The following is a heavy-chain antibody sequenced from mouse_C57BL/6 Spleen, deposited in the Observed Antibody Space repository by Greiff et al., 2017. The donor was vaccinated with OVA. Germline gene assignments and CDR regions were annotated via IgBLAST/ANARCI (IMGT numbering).Heavy chain of an antibody. CDR3: ARGITTVASFDY. Sequence: DVKLQESGPELVKPGASVKISCKASGYSFTGYYMNWVKQSPEKSLEWIGEINPSTGGTTYNQKFKAKATLTVDKSSSTAYMQLKSLTSEDSAVYYCARGITTVASFDYWGQGTTLTVSS. CDR1: GYSFTGYY. CDR2: INPSTGGT. V-gene: IGHV1-42*01. D-gene: IGHD1-1*01. J-gene: IGHJ2*01.